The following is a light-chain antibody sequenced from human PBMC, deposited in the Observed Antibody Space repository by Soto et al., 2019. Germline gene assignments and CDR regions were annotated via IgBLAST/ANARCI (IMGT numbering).Light chain of an antibody. J-gene: IGKJ4*01. CDR3: HQYNNWLALT. V-gene: IGKV3-15*01. Sequence: EIVLTQSPGTLSLSPGERATLSCRASQSVSSANFAWYQQKPGQAPRLLIYDASTRATGIPVRFRGSGSGTEFTLTISSLQSEDSAVYYCHQYNNWLALTFGGGTKVDIK. CDR2: DAS. CDR1: QSVSSAN.